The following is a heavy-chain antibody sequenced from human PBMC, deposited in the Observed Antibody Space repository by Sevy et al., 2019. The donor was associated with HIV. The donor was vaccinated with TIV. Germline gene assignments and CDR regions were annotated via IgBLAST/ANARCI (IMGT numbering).Heavy chain of an antibody. J-gene: IGHJ3*02. D-gene: IGHD1-26*01. CDR3: ARDLLVGSTYVFDI. CDR1: GFTFSNYN. CDR2: ISSSSADI. V-gene: IGHV3-21*01. Sequence: GGSLRLSCAASGFTFSNYNTNWVRQAPGEGLKWVSSISSSSADIYYTDSVKGRFTVSRDNSRKSLFLQMNGLSAEDTALYYCARDLLVGSTYVFDIWGRGTMVTVSS.